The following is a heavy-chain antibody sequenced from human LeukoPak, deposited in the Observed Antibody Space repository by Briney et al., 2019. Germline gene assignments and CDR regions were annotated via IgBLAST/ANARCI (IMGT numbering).Heavy chain of an antibody. J-gene: IGHJ4*02. D-gene: IGHD5-12*01. Sequence: QSGGSLSLXCAASGFTFSGSAMTWVRQAPGKGLQWVSTITGSDDKTYYTDSVKGRFTISRDFSKNMVHLHMNSLRVEDTAIYYCAKGPQLYSGYHPDYWGQGALVTVSS. CDR1: GFTFSGSA. CDR3: AKGPQLYSGYHPDY. V-gene: IGHV3-23*01. CDR2: ITGSDDKT.